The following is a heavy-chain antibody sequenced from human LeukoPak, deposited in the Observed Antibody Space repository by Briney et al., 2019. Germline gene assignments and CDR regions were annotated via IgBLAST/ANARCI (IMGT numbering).Heavy chain of an antibody. CDR3: ARGVGPTTAQSTFDY. D-gene: IGHD1-26*01. CDR1: GGSFSGYY. CDR2: INHSGST. J-gene: IGHJ4*02. V-gene: IGHV4-34*01. Sequence: PSETLSLTCAVYGGSFSGYYWSWIRQPPGKGLEWTGEINHSGSTNYNPSLKSRVTISVDTSKNQFSLKLSSVTAADTAVYYCARGVGPTTAQSTFDYWGQGALVTVSS.